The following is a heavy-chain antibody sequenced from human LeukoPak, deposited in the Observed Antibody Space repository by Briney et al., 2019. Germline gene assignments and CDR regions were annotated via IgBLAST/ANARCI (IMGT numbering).Heavy chain of an antibody. J-gene: IGHJ4*02. V-gene: IGHV3-48*03. CDR1: GFTFSSYE. Sequence: GGSLRLSCAASGFTFSSYEMNWVRQAPGKGLEWVAFISFSGKTTYYADSVKDRFTISRDNAKKSLHLQMNSLRAEDTAVYYCARDNNANGDLEYLDYWGQGTLVTVSS. CDR3: ARDNNANGDLEYLDY. CDR2: ISFSGKTT. D-gene: IGHD4-17*01.